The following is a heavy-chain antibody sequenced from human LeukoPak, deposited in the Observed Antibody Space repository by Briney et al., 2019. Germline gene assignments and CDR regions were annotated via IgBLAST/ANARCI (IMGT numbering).Heavy chain of an antibody. J-gene: IGHJ4*02. CDR2: IKSSSSYT. Sequence: PGGSLRLSCVASGFTLSHYYMTWIRQAPGKGLEWVSYIKSSSSYTNYADSVKGRFTVSRDNAKNSLYLQMNSLRAEDTAVYYCARALRIAAATTSFDYWGQGTLVTVSS. CDR3: ARALRIAAATTSFDY. V-gene: IGHV3-11*03. CDR1: GFTLSHYY. D-gene: IGHD6-13*01.